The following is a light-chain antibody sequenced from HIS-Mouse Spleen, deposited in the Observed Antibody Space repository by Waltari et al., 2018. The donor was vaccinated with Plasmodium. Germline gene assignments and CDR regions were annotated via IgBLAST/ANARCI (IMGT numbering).Light chain of an antibody. CDR2: ENN. V-gene: IGLV1-51*01. Sequence: QSVLTQPPSVSAAPGQKVTISCSGSRSNIGNNYVSWYQQLPGTAPKLHIYENNKQPSGIPDRFSGSKSCTSATLGITGLQTGDEADYYCGTWDSSLSAGVVFGGGTKRTVL. CDR3: GTWDSSLSAGVV. J-gene: IGLJ2*01. CDR1: RSNIGNNY.